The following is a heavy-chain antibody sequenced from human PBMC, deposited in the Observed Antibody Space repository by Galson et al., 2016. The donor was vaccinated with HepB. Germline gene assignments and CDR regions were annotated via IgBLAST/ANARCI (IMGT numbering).Heavy chain of an antibody. Sequence: SLRLSCAASGFTFSTYTMSWVRQAPGKGLEWVSGTDGSGGSTYYADSVKGRFTISRDNSKNTMYLQMKSLKAEDTDIYYCAKDRYWNRDFDYWGQGTLVTVSS. V-gene: IGHV3-23*01. J-gene: IGHJ4*02. CDR1: GFTFSTYT. CDR2: TDGSGGST. D-gene: IGHD1-1*01. CDR3: AKDRYWNRDFDY.